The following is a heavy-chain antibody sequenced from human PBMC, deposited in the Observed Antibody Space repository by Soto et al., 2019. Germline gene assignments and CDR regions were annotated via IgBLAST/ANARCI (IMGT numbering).Heavy chain of an antibody. CDR2: ISGSGGTA. J-gene: IGHJ3*01. Sequence: GGSLRLSCAASGFTFTNYAMNWVRQAPGKGVEWVSVISGSGGTAYYADSVKGRFTTSIDNSNNMLYLQMNSLRAEDTAKYYCVKEGSGWYSRGPLDFWGRGTMVTVSS. V-gene: IGHV3-23*01. CDR3: VKEGSGWYSRGPLDF. CDR1: GFTFTNYA. D-gene: IGHD6-19*01.